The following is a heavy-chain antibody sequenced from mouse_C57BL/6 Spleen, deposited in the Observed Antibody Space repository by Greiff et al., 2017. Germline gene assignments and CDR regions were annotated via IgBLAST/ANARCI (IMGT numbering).Heavy chain of an antibody. V-gene: IGHV3-6*01. J-gene: IGHJ1*03. D-gene: IGHD1-1*01. Sequence: DVKLVESGPGLVKPSQSLSLTCSVTGYSITSGYFCNWIRQFPGNILEWMGYISYDGSNNYTPSLKNRISITRDTSKNTCFLKLNSLTTEDTATYYCARDDYGSSDWDFEGWGTGTTVTVSS. CDR1: GYSITSGYF. CDR2: ISYDGSN. CDR3: ARDDYGSSDWDFEG.